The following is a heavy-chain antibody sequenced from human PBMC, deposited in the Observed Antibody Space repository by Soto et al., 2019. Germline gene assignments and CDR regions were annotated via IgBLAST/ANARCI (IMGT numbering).Heavy chain of an antibody. V-gene: IGHV4-31*03. Sequence: TLLLTRTVSGGSISSACYYWSWILQHPGKGVEWIGYIYYIGSTNYNPSLKSRVTMSVDTSKNQFSLKLSSVTAADTAVYYCAREYSGYGYWFDPWGQGTWV. D-gene: IGHD5-12*01. J-gene: IGHJ5*02. CDR2: IYYIGST. CDR1: GGSISSACYY. CDR3: AREYSGYGYWFDP.